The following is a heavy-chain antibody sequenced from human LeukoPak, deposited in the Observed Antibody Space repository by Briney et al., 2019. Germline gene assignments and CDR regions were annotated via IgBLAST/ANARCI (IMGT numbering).Heavy chain of an antibody. D-gene: IGHD3-10*01. CDR1: GGSFTDYF. CDR3: TRDRAQGTQDY. Sequence: SETLSLTCTVSGGSFTDYFWGWIRQPPGKGLEWIGSIYYSGRTFYNPSLKNRVSISLDTSKGQFSLNLDSVTAADTAVYFCTRDRAQGTQDYWGQGTLVTVS. V-gene: IGHV4-39*07. CDR2: IYYSGRT. J-gene: IGHJ4*02.